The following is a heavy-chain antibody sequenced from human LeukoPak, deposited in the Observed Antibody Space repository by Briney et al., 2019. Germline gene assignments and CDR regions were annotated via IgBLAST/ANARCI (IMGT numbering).Heavy chain of an antibody. J-gene: IGHJ5*02. D-gene: IGHD2-2*01. Sequence: GGSLRLSCAASGFTFSSYGMHWVRQAPGKGLEWVAFIRYDGSNKYYADSVEGRFTISRDNSKNTLYLQMNSQRAEDTAVYYCAKDLPSYCSSTSCSWGWFDPWGQGTLVTVSS. V-gene: IGHV3-30*02. CDR3: AKDLPSYCSSTSCSWGWFDP. CDR2: IRYDGSNK. CDR1: GFTFSSYG.